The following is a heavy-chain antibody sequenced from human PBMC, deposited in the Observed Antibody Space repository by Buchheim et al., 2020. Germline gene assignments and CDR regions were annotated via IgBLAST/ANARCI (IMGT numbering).Heavy chain of an antibody. CDR2: IKSKTDGGTT. CDR3: TVGSSSWYVPEDFQN. D-gene: IGHD6-13*01. Sequence: EVQLVESGGGLVKPGGSLRLSCAASGFTISNAWMSWVRQAPGKGLEWVGRIKSKTDGGTTDYAAPVKGRFIISRDDSKNTLYLQMNSLKTEDTAVYYCTVGSSSWYVPEDFQNWGQGTL. J-gene: IGHJ1*01. CDR1: GFTISNAW. V-gene: IGHV3-15*01.